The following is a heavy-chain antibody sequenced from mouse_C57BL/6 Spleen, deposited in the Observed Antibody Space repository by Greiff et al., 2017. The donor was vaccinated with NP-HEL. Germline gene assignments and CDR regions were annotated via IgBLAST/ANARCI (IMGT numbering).Heavy chain of an antibody. CDR3: ARRKPLAGTDYAMDD. V-gene: IGHV1-64*01. D-gene: IGHD4-1*01. J-gene: IGHJ4*01. Sequence: QVQLQQPGAELVKPGASVKLSCKASGYTFTSYWMHWVKQRPGQGLEWIGMINPSSGSTNYNEKFKSKATLTVAKSSSTAYMQLSSLTSEDSAVYDSARRKPLAGTDYAMDDWGQGTTVTVSS. CDR1: GYTFTSYW. CDR2: INPSSGST.